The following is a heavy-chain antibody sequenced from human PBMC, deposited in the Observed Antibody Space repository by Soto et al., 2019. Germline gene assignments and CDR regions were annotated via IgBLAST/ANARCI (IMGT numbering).Heavy chain of an antibody. CDR3: VRGDNWNDEASDY. D-gene: IGHD1-1*01. CDR2: IWSDANNR. J-gene: IGHJ4*02. Sequence: QVQLVESGGGVVQPRRSLRLSCAASGFMFSNHGMHWVRQAPGKGLEWVAVIWSDANNRYYADSVKGRFTISRDNSKNTLYLQMNSLRAEDTAVYYCVRGDNWNDEASDYWGQGTLVTVSS. CDR1: GFMFSNHG. V-gene: IGHV3-33*01.